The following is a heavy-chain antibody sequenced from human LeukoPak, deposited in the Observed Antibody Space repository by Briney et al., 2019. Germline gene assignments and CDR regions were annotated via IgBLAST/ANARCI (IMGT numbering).Heavy chain of an antibody. J-gene: IGHJ4*02. Sequence: ASVTVSFKASGYTFTVYYMHWVRQAPGQGLEWMGWINPNSGGTNYSQKFQGRVTMTRDTSISTAYMELSRLRSNDTAVYYCARAPSIAVAGNNPRPTYYFDYWGQGTLVTVSS. CDR1: GYTFTVYY. CDR2: INPNSGGT. V-gene: IGHV1-2*02. D-gene: IGHD6-19*01. CDR3: ARAPSIAVAGNNPRPTYYFDY.